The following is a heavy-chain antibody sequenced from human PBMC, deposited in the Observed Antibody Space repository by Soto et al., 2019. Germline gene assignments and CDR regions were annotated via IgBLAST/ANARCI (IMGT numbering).Heavy chain of an antibody. CDR2: IYISGST. CDR3: ARGKVGTNPNWLDP. J-gene: IGHJ5*02. Sequence: EVQLVESGGGLVQPGGSLRLSCAASGFTVSSSYLYWVRQAPGRGLEWVSSIYISGSTYYADSVQGRFTISRDNSKNTLYLQMNSLIAEDTAVYYCARGKVGTNPNWLDPWGQGTLVTVSS. D-gene: IGHD1-26*01. CDR1: GFTVSSSY. V-gene: IGHV3-66*01.